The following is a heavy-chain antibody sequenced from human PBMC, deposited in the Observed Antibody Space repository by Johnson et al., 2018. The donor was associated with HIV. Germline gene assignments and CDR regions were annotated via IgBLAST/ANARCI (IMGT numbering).Heavy chain of an antibody. Sequence: VQLVESGGGLVQPGGSLRVSCAASGFTFSSYAMNWVRQTPGKGLEWVSGISGSGVSTYYADSVKGRFSISRANSKNTVYLQMNSLRADDTALYYCAKVPSRYSVIAATGTCAFDIWGQGTMVTVSS. V-gene: IGHV3-23*04. CDR2: ISGSGVST. J-gene: IGHJ3*02. D-gene: IGHD6-13*01. CDR3: AKVPSRYSVIAATGTCAFDI. CDR1: GFTFSSYA.